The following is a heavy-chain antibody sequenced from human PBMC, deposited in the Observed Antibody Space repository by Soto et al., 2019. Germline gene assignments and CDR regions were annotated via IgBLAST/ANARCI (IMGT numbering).Heavy chain of an antibody. D-gene: IGHD6-19*01. CDR1: GGSISSSSYY. CDR3: ARRGSGWYGHYFDY. V-gene: IGHV4-39*01. CDR2: IYYSGST. Sequence: SETLSLTCTVSGGSISSSSYYWGWIRQPPGKGLEWIGSIYYSGSTYYNPSLKSRVTISVDTSKNQFSLKLSSVTAADTAVYYCARRGSGWYGHYFDYWGQGTLVTVS. J-gene: IGHJ4*02.